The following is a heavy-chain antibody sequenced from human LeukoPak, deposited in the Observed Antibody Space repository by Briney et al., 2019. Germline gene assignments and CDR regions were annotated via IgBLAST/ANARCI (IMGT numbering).Heavy chain of an antibody. CDR2: IKRDGSEK. V-gene: IGHV3-7*01. J-gene: IGHJ6*03. CDR3: AREWQGYSSSRRGYYYYMDV. CDR1: RFTFNTYW. Sequence: GGSLRLSCAASRFTFNTYWMSWVRQAPGKGLEWVATIKRDGSEKYYVDPVKGRFTISRDNAKNSLYLQMNSLRAEDTAVYYCAREWQGYSSSRRGYYYYMDVWGKGTTVTVSS. D-gene: IGHD6-6*01.